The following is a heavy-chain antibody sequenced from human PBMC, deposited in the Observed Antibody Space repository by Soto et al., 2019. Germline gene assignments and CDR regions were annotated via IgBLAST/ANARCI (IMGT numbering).Heavy chain of an antibody. CDR1: GFTFKNYA. Sequence: EVQLLESGGGLVQPGGSLRLSCAASGFTFKNYAMSWVRQAPGKGLDWVSALSGSGDSTHYADSVKGRFTISRDNSKNTLHLQMNGLRAEDTAVYYCAKGPDVGSYSGDYWGQGTLVTVSS. CDR3: AKGPDVGSYSGDY. D-gene: IGHD1-26*01. V-gene: IGHV3-23*01. CDR2: LSGSGDST. J-gene: IGHJ4*02.